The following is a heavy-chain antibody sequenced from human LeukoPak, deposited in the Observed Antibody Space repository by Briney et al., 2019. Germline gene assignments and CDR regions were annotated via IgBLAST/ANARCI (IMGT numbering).Heavy chain of an antibody. CDR1: GFTFSSYA. CDR2: FSGSGGST. J-gene: IGHJ4*02. Sequence: GGSLRLSCAASGFTFSSYAMSWVRQAPGKGLEWVSAFSGSGGSTYYADSVKGRFTISRDTSKNTPYLQMTSLIAEEPAVSYWEKVSYSGVVLRWFRGLCIDYWGQGTLVTVSS. CDR3: EKVSYSGVVLRWFRGLCIDY. D-gene: IGHD3-10*01. V-gene: IGHV3-23*01.